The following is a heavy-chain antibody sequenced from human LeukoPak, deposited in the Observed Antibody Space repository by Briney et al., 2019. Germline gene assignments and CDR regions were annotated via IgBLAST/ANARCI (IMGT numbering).Heavy chain of an antibody. CDR2: IYYSGST. Sequence: GSLRLSCAASGFTFSSYSMNWSRQPPGKGLEWIGYIYYSGSTNYNPSLKSRVTISVDTSKNQFSLKLSSVTAADTAVYYCARSPPHDAFDIWGQGTMVTVSS. J-gene: IGHJ3*02. V-gene: IGHV4-59*08. CDR1: GFTFSSYS. CDR3: ARSPPHDAFDI.